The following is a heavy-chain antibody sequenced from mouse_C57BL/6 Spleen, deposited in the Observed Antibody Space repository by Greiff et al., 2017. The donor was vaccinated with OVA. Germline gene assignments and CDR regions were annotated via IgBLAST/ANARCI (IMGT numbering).Heavy chain of an antibody. CDR1: GYTFTDYE. CDR3: TRDAYDGYSFAY. CDR2: IDPETGGT. D-gene: IGHD2-3*01. Sequence: QVQLKESGAELVRPGASVTLSCKASGYTFTDYEMHWVKQTPVHGLEWIGAIDPETGGTAYNQKFKGKAILTADKPSSTAYMELRSLTSEDSAVYYCTRDAYDGYSFAYWGQGTLVTVSA. V-gene: IGHV1-15*01. J-gene: IGHJ3*01.